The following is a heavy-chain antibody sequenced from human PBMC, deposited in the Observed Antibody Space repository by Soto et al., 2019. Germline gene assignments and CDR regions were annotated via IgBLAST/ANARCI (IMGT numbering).Heavy chain of an antibody. CDR2: IYYSVST. CDR3: ARGGDIVVVPAAIWDYYYYMDV. Sequence: PSEPLSLTCTVSGGSISSYYWSWIRQPPGKGLEWIWYIYYSVSTNYNPSLKSRVTISVDTSKNQFSLKLSSVTAADTAVYYCARGGDIVVVPAAIWDYYYYMDVWGKGTTVTVSS. J-gene: IGHJ6*03. CDR1: GGSISSYY. D-gene: IGHD2-2*01. V-gene: IGHV4-59*01.